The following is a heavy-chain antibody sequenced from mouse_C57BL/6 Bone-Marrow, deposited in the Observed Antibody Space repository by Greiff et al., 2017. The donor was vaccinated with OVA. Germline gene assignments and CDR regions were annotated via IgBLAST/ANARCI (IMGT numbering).Heavy chain of an antibody. CDR1: GFTFSSYA. CDR2: ISSGGDYT. V-gene: IGHV5-9-1*02. D-gene: IGHD2-1*01. J-gene: IGHJ4*01. Sequence: EVNVVESGAGLVKPGGSLKLSCAASGFTFSSYAMSWVRQTPEKRLEWVAYISSGGDYTYYADTVKGRFPISRDNARNTLYLQMSSLKSEDTAMYYCTRELPNARDYWGQGTSVTVSS. CDR3: TRELPNARDY.